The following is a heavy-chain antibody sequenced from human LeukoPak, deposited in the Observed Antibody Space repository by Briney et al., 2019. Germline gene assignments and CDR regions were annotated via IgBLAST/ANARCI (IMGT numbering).Heavy chain of an antibody. Sequence: ASMKVSCKASGYTFTDYYIHWVRQAPGQGFEWMGWINPNSGDTKYAENLQGRVTMTRDTSINTAYMELSRLRSDDTAVYYCAGAGYSSGWPQTWGQGTLVTVSS. V-gene: IGHV1-2*02. CDR2: INPNSGDT. D-gene: IGHD6-19*01. CDR3: AGAGYSSGWPQT. J-gene: IGHJ5*02. CDR1: GYTFTDYY.